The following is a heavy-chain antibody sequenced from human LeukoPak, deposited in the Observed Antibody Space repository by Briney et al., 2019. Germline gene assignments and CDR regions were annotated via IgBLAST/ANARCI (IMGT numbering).Heavy chain of an antibody. J-gene: IGHJ4*02. D-gene: IGHD3-22*01. V-gene: IGHV4-59*01. CDR3: ARDADYYDSSGPSFDY. CDR1: GGSISSYY. Sequence: PSDTLSLTCTVSGGSISSYYWSWIRQPPGKGLEWIGYIYYSGSTNYNPSLKSRVTISVDTSKNQFSLKLSSVTAADTAVYYCARDADYYDSSGPSFDYWGQGTLVTVSS. CDR2: IYYSGST.